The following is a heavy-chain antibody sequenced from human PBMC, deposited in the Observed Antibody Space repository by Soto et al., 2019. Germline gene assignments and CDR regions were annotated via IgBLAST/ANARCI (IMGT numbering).Heavy chain of an antibody. D-gene: IGHD2-15*01. CDR3: AHRDFRSGFFDY. J-gene: IGHJ4*02. CDR2: IYWDDDK. Sequence: QITLKESGPTLVKPTQTLTLTCTFSGFSLTTSGVAVGWIRQPPGKALEWLALIYWDDDKRYSPSLKSRLTTXPXXPQTQLVLTMTTMDPVDTATYYCAHRDFRSGFFDYWGQGVLVTVSS. CDR1: GFSLTTSGVA. V-gene: IGHV2-5*02.